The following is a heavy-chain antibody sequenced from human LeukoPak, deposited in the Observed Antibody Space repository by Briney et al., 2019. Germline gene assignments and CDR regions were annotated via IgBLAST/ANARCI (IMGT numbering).Heavy chain of an antibody. J-gene: IGHJ3*02. CDR3: ARDLTTVTDAFDI. V-gene: IGHV3-66*01. CDR2: IYSGGST. D-gene: IGHD4-17*01. CDR1: GFTVSSNY. Sequence: GGSLRLSCAASGFTVSSNYMSWVRQAPGKGLEWVSVIYSGGSTYYADSVKGRFTISRDNSKNTLYLQMNSLRAEDTAAYYCARDLTTVTDAFDIWGQGTMVTVSS.